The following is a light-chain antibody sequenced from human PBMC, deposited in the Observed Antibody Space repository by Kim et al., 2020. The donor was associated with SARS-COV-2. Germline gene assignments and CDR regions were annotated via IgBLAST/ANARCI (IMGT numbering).Light chain of an antibody. J-gene: IGLJ2*01. CDR3: SSYTRSSTRV. CDR2: DVS. CDR1: SNDVGGYNY. Sequence: GQSITIARTGTSNDVGGYNYVSWYQQHPGKAPKLVIYDVSHRPSGVSNRFSGSKSGNTASLTISGLQAEDEADYYCSSYTRSSTRVFGGGTQLTVL. V-gene: IGLV2-14*03.